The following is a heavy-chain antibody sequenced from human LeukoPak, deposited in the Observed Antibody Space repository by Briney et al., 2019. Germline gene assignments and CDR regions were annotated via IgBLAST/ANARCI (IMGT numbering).Heavy chain of an antibody. Sequence: GGSLRLSCAASGFTFSSYSMNWVRQAPGKGLEWISYISSGSTTIYYADSVKGRFTISRDNAKNSLYLQMNSLRAEDTPVYYCANTAGYKVYWGQGTLVTVSS. V-gene: IGHV3-48*01. CDR2: ISSGSTTI. CDR3: ANTAGYKVY. CDR1: GFTFSSYS. J-gene: IGHJ4*02. D-gene: IGHD1-14*01.